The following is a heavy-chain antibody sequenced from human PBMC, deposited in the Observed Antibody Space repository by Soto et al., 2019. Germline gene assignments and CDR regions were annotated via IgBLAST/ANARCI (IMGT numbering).Heavy chain of an antibody. CDR2: ISGSGGST. Sequence: EVQLLESGGGLVQPGGSLRLSCAASGFTFSSYAMSWVRQAPGKGLEWVSAISGSGGSTYYADSVKGRFTISRDNSKNRLNLQMNSLRAEDTAVYYCAKFSYYGSGSYSYYFDYWGQGTLVTVSS. CDR1: GFTFSSYA. CDR3: AKFSYYGSGSYSYYFDY. V-gene: IGHV3-23*01. J-gene: IGHJ4*02. D-gene: IGHD3-10*01.